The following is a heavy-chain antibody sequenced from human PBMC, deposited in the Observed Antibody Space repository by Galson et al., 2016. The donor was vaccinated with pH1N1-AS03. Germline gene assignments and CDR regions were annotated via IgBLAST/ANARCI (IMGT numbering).Heavy chain of an antibody. V-gene: IGHV3-66*01. CDR3: ARDLMD. Sequence: SLRLSCAASGFTVSNYFMNWVRQVPGKRLERVSVIFSDGSTKYADSVNGRFTMSRDNSRNTVYLHMDNLRVEDTALYYCARDLMDWGQGTLVIVPS. J-gene: IGHJ4*02. CDR1: GFTVSNYF. CDR2: IFSDGST.